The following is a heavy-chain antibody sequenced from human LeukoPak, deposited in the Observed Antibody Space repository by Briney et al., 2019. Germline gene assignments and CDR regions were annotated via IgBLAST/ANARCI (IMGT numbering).Heavy chain of an antibody. CDR1: GFTFSTFA. V-gene: IGHV3-23*01. CDR2: IGGGGDA. Sequence: GGSLRLSCAGSGFTFSTFAMRWVRQAPGKGLDWVSSIGGGGDAHYADSAKGRFTISRDNAQNTLSLQMNNLRSEDTAIYYCSRGAGGGPDDYSGQGILVTVSS. CDR3: SRGAGGGPDDY. J-gene: IGHJ4*02. D-gene: IGHD4-23*01.